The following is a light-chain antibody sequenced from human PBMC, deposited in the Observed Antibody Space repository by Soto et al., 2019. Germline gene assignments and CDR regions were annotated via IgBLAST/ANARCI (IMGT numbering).Light chain of an antibody. CDR2: EVS. V-gene: IGLV2-14*01. J-gene: IGLJ1*01. CDR1: SSDVGGYNP. CDR3: SSYTSNNLYV. Sequence: SGLAQPASLSGSPGQSITIACTGTSSDVGGYNPVSWYQQHPGKAPKLMISEVSNRPSGVSNRFSGSKSGNTASLTTSGLQAEDEADYYCSSYTSNNLYVFGTGTKVTVL.